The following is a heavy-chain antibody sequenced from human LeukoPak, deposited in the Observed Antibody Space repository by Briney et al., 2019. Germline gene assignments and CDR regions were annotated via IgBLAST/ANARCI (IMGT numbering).Heavy chain of an antibody. Sequence: GGSLRLSCVALEFSFETYWMSWVRQAPGKGPEWVANTNEDGSEKHYVGSVRGRFTISRDNADNSLHLQMNSLRPEDMAVYYCARGETMDVWGKGTTVTVSS. J-gene: IGHJ6*03. V-gene: IGHV3-7*01. D-gene: IGHD5-24*01. CDR3: ARGETMDV. CDR2: TNEDGSEK. CDR1: EFSFETYW.